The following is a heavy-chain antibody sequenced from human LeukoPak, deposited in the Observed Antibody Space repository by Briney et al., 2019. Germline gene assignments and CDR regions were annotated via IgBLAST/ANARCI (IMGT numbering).Heavy chain of an antibody. V-gene: IGHV1-24*01. Sequence: PGASVNVSCKVSGYTLTELSMHWVRQAPGKGLEWMGGFDPEDGETIYAQKFQGRVTMTEDTSTDTAYMELSSLRSEDTAVYYCATNRYCSSTSCYPYYYGMDVWGQGTTVTVSS. CDR2: FDPEDGET. D-gene: IGHD2-2*01. CDR3: ATNRYCSSTSCYPYYYGMDV. CDR1: GYTLTELS. J-gene: IGHJ6*02.